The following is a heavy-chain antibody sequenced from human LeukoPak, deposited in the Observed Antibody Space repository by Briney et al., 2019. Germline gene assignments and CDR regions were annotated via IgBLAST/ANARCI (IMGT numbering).Heavy chain of an antibody. J-gene: IGHJ4*02. CDR1: GYSFTTYW. CDR3: ERLDYYDSSGYYYNVGDSFDY. CDR2: IYTGDSDT. V-gene: IGHV5-51*01. Sequence: GESLKISCKGSGYSFTTYWIGWLRQMPGKGLEWMGIIYTGDSDTRYSPSFQGQVTISADKSISTSYLQWSSLKASDTAMYYCERLDYYDSSGYYYNVGDSFDYWGQGTLVTVSS. D-gene: IGHD3-22*01.